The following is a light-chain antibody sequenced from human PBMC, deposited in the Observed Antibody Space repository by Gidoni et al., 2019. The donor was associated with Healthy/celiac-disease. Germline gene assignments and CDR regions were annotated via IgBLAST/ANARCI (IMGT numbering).Light chain of an antibody. Sequence: EIVMTQPPATLSVSPGERATLSCRVSQSVSSNLAWYQQKPGQAPRLLIYGASTRATGIPARFSGSGSGTEFTLTISSLQSEDFAVYYCQQYNNWPMYTFGQGTKLEIK. J-gene: IGKJ2*01. V-gene: IGKV3-15*01. CDR3: QQYNNWPMYT. CDR2: GAS. CDR1: QSVSSN.